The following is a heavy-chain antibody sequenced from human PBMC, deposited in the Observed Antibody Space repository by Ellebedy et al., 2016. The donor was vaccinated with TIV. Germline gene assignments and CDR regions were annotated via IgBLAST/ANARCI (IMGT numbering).Heavy chain of an antibody. CDR1: GFTFSSFG. V-gene: IGHV3-23*01. Sequence: GESLKISCAASGFTFSSFGMHWVRQAPGKGLEWVSTITGGGDNTYYADSVKGRFTISRDNSKNTLYLQMNSLRAADTAVYYCAKDLYGDYVVDYWGQGTLVTVSS. CDR2: ITGGGDNT. J-gene: IGHJ4*02. CDR3: AKDLYGDYVVDY. D-gene: IGHD4-17*01.